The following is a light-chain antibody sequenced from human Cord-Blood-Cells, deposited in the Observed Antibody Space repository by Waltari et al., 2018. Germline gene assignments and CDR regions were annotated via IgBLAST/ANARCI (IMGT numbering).Light chain of an antibody. J-gene: IGLJ2*01. CDR2: DVS. V-gene: IGLV2-11*01. CDR3: CSYAGSYTVV. CDR1: RSDVGGYNY. Sequence: QSALTQPRSVSGSPGPSVTISCTGTRSDVGGYNYASWYQQHPGKAPKLMIYDVSKPSGVPDRFSGSKSGNTASLTISGLQAEDEADYYCCSYAGSYTVVFGGGTKLTVL.